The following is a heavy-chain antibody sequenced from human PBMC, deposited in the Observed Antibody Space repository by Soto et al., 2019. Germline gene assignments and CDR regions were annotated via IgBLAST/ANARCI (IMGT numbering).Heavy chain of an antibody. CDR2: ISPIFGTA. J-gene: IGHJ4*02. CDR3: ARGVEGYCSSTSCSYYFDY. Sequence: ASVKVSCKASGGTFSSYAISWVRQAPGQGLEWMGGISPIFGTANYAQKFQGRVTITADESTSTAYMELSSLRSEDTAVYYCARGVEGYCSSTSCSYYFDYWGQGTLVTVSS. CDR1: GGTFSSYA. D-gene: IGHD2-2*01. V-gene: IGHV1-69*13.